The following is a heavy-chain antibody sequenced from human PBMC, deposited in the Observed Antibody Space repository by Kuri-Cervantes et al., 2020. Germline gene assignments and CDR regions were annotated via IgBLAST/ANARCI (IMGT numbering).Heavy chain of an antibody. D-gene: IGHD2-15*01. CDR1: GGSFSGYY. CDR2: INHSGST. J-gene: IGHJ5*02. CDR3: ARAVVAAP. Sequence: SETLCLTCAVYGGSFSGYYWSWIRQPPGKGLEWIGEINHSGSTNYNPSLKSRVTISVDTSKNQFSLKLSSVTAADTAAYYCARAVVAAPWGQGTLVTVSS. V-gene: IGHV4-34*01.